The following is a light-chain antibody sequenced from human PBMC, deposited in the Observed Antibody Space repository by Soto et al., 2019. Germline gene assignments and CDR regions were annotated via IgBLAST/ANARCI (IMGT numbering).Light chain of an antibody. CDR1: SSDLAIYNY. J-gene: IGLJ1*01. Sequence: QSVLTQPASVSGSPGQSITISCTGTSSDLAIYNYVSWYQLHPGKAPKLMIFEVSNRPSGVSYRFSGSKSGNTASLTISGLQAEDEADYFCSSYSISTAYLFGTGTKVTVL. CDR3: SSYSISTAYL. CDR2: EVS. V-gene: IGLV2-14*01.